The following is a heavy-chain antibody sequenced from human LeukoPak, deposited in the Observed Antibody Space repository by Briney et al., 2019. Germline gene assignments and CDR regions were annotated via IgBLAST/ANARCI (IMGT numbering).Heavy chain of an antibody. Sequence: SETLSLTCVVSGGSVSGYYWGWIRQPPGRGLEWIGYVYYSGGTNYNPSFKSRITISVDTSRNQFSLQLSSVTAADTAVYYCARMHYYYGMDVWGQGTTVTVSS. J-gene: IGHJ6*02. CDR2: VYYSGGT. CDR3: ARMHYYYGMDV. V-gene: IGHV4-59*02. CDR1: GGSVSGYY.